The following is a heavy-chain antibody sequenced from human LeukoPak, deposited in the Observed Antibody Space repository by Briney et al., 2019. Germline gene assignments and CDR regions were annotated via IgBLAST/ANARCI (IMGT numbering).Heavy chain of an antibody. CDR3: TRGGGSGADY. D-gene: IGHD3-16*01. V-gene: IGHV3-7*01. CDR2: IMEDGSEK. J-gene: IGHJ4*02. Sequence: PGGSLRLSCATSGFTFNNYYMTWVRQAPGKGLEWVAHIMEDGSEKHYVDSVKGRFTISRDNAKNSLYLQMNSLRAEDTAVYYCTRGGGSGADYWGQGTLVSVSS. CDR1: GFTFNNYY.